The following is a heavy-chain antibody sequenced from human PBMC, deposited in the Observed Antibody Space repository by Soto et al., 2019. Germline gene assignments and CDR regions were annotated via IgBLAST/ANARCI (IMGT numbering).Heavy chain of an antibody. CDR3: ARAHSDSRYYYYMDV. CDR2: IKQDGSES. Sequence: EVQLVESGGGLVQPGGSLRLSCAASGFIFSSYWMTWVRQAPGKGLEWVATIKQDGSESYFVDSVRGRFTFSRDNAKNSLFLHMNSLRAEDTAVYYCARAHSDSRYYYYMDVWGKGTTVTVSS. CDR1: GFIFSSYW. V-gene: IGHV3-7*05. D-gene: IGHD2-21*01. J-gene: IGHJ6*03.